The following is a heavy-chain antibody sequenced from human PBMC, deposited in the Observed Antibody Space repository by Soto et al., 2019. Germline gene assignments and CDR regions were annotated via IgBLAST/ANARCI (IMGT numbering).Heavy chain of an antibody. J-gene: IGHJ4*02. CDR3: ARDVGGYSYGPFDY. D-gene: IGHD5-18*01. Sequence: PGESVRLSXAASAFILGIYSLNWVRHAPGKGLEWVSYISSSSSNIYYADAVKGRLTMSRDNAKNSLYLQMNSLRDEDTAVYYCARDVGGYSYGPFDYWGQGTLVTVS. CDR2: ISSSSSNI. V-gene: IGHV3-48*02. CDR1: AFILGIYS.